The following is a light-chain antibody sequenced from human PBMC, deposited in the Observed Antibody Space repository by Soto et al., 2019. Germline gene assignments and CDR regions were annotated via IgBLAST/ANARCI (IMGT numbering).Light chain of an antibody. Sequence: EILLTQSPATLSLSPGERATLSCRASQSVGSYLAWFQQKPGQAPRLLIYDAFNRPTGIPARFSGSGSGTDFTLTISSLEPEDFAVYYCQQRSNWRLSFGGGTKVEIK. CDR1: QSVGSY. CDR3: QQRSNWRLS. V-gene: IGKV3-11*01. CDR2: DAF. J-gene: IGKJ4*01.